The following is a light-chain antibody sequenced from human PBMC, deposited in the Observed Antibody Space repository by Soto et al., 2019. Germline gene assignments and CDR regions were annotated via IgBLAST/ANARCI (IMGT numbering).Light chain of an antibody. Sequence: QSVLTQPASVSGSPGQSITISCTGTTNDVGGYNYVSWYQQHPGKAPRLLIFEVTSRPSGVSHRFSGSKSGNKASLTISALQAEDEEDYFCNSYTSSSSLDYVFG. CDR2: EVT. CDR1: TNDVGGYNY. CDR3: NSYTSSSSLDYV. J-gene: IGLJ1*01. V-gene: IGLV2-14*01.